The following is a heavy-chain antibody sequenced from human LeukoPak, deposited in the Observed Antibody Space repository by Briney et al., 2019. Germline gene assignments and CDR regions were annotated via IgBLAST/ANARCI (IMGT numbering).Heavy chain of an antibody. CDR3: ARVFSSSWYLEAIDY. D-gene: IGHD6-13*01. CDR1: GYTFTSYG. Sequence: GASVKVSCKASGYTFTSYGISWARQAPGQGLEWMGWISAYNGNTNYAQKLQGRVTMTTDTSTSTAYMELRSLRSDDTAVYYCARVFSSSWYLEAIDYWGQGTLVTVSS. CDR2: ISAYNGNT. J-gene: IGHJ4*02. V-gene: IGHV1-18*01.